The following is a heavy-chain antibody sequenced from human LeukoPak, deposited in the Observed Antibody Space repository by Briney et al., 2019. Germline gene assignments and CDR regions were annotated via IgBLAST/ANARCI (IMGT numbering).Heavy chain of an antibody. J-gene: IGHJ3*02. CDR2: INPNSGGT. CDR3: ARDKIYDILTGYYKVDAFDI. Sequence: ASVKVSCKASGYTFTGYYMHWVRQAPGQGLEWMGWINPNSGGTNYAQNFQGRVTMTRDTSISTAYMELSRLRSDDTAVYYCARDKIYDILTGYYKVDAFDIWGQGTVVTVSS. CDR1: GYTFTGYY. D-gene: IGHD3-9*01. V-gene: IGHV1-2*02.